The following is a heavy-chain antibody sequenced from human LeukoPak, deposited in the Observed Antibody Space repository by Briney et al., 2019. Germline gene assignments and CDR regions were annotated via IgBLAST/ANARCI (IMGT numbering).Heavy chain of an antibody. D-gene: IGHD2-15*01. CDR3: ARRLGYCSGGICKSAFDI. CDR2: IYPGDSDT. CDR1: GYSFTSYW. Sequence: GESLKISCKGSGYSFTSYWIGWVRQMPGKGLEWMGIIYPGDSDTRYSPSFQGQVTISADKSISTAYLQWSSLKASDTAMYYCARRLGYCSGGICKSAFDIWGQGTMVTVSS. V-gene: IGHV5-51*01. J-gene: IGHJ3*02.